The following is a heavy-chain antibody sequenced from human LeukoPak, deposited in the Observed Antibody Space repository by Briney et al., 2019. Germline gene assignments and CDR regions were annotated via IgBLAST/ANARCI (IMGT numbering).Heavy chain of an antibody. CDR1: GFTFSSYW. CDR2: IKQDGSEK. J-gene: IGHJ4*02. D-gene: IGHD3-10*01. CDR3: ARDYYYGSGSYYDY. V-gene: IGHV3-7*03. Sequence: PGGSLRLSCAASGFTFSSYWMSWVRQAPGKGLEWVANIKQDGSEKDYVDSVKGRFTISRDNSKNTLYLQMNSLRAEDTAVYYCARDYYYGSGSYYDYWGQGTLVTVSS.